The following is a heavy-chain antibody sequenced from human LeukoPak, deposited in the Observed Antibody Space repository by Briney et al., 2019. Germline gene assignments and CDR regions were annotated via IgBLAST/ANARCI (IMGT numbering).Heavy chain of an antibody. J-gene: IGHJ2*01. CDR2: IGSGSNYI. V-gene: IGHV3-21*04. D-gene: IGHD6-19*01. Sequence: PGGSLRLSCAASGFTFSTYSMSWVRQAPGRGLECVSSIGSGSNYIYYADSVKGRFSISRDNAKKLVFLQMNSLRAEDTAVYYCASIITVAGEDLNPNWYFDLWGRGTLVTVSS. CDR3: ASIITVAGEDLNPNWYFDL. CDR1: GFTFSTYS.